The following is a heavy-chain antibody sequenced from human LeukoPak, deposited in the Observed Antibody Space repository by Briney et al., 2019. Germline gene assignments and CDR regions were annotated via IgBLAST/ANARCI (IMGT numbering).Heavy chain of an antibody. CDR1: GFTFSSYD. CDR2: IGTTGDT. J-gene: IGHJ4*02. Sequence: GGSLRLSCAASGFTFSSYDMHWVRQATGKGLEWVSAIGTTGDTYYPGSVKGRFTISRENAKNSLYFQMNSLRAGDTAVYYCARVRYHDSSGYYYDYWGQETLVTVSS. CDR3: ARVRYHDSSGYYYDY. V-gene: IGHV3-13*01. D-gene: IGHD3-22*01.